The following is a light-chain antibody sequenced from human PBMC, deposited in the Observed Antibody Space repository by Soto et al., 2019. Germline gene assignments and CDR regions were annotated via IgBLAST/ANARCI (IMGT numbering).Light chain of an antibody. J-gene: IGKJ1*01. CDR3: QQYGSSPWT. CDR1: QTVSNSY. Sequence: ETVLTQSPGSLSLSLGDRATLSCRASQTVSNSYLAWYQQKPGQAPRLLIYGTSSRATGIPDRFSGSGSGTDFTLTFNRLEPEDFVIYYCQQYGSSPWTFGQGTKVEIK. V-gene: IGKV3-20*01. CDR2: GTS.